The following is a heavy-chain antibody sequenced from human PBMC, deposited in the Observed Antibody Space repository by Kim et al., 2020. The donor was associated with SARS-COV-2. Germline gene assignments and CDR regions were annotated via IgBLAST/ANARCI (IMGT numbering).Heavy chain of an antibody. CDR1: GGSISSYY. D-gene: IGHD6-6*01. CDR3: ARVSFSSPGTFDI. J-gene: IGHJ3*02. V-gene: IGHV4-59*01. Sequence: SETLSLTCTVSGGSISSYYWSWIRQPPGKGLEWIGYIYYSGSTNYNPSLKSRVTISVDTSKNQFSLKLSSVTAADTAVYYCARVSFSSPGTFDIWGQGTMVTVSS. CDR2: IYYSGST.